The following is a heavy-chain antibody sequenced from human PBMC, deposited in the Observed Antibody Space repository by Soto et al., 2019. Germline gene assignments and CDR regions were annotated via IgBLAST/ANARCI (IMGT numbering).Heavy chain of an antibody. J-gene: IGHJ6*02. CDR2: ISYDGTNK. Sequence: QVHLVESGGGVVQPGRSLRLSCAASGFTFTSYGMHWVRQAPGKGLAWVAIISYDGTNKYYTDSVKGRFTISRDSSKNVLYQQMNSLTNKDTAVYYCATDFHDSSGYYYCGHNYYYAMDVWGQGTTVTVSS. V-gene: IGHV3-30*03. D-gene: IGHD3-22*01. CDR1: GFTFTSYG. CDR3: ATDFHDSSGYYYCGHNYYYAMDV.